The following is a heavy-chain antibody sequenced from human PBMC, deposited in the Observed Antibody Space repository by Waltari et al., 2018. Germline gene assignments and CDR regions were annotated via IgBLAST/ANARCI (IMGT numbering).Heavy chain of an antibody. CDR1: GGSISSSSYY. CDR2: IYYSGST. Sequence: QLQLQESGPGLVKPSETLSLTCPVSGGSISSSSYYWGWIRQPPGKGLEWIGSIYYSGSTYYNPSLKSRVTISVDTSKNQFSLKLSSVTAADTAVYYCARGISSLEAFDIWGQGTMVTVSS. CDR3: ARGISSLEAFDI. V-gene: IGHV4-39*07. J-gene: IGHJ3*02.